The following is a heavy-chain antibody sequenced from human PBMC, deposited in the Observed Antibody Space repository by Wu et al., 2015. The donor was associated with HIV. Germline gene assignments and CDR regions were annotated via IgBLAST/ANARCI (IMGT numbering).Heavy chain of an antibody. D-gene: IGHD5-24*01. CDR1: GYTFIDYY. J-gene: IGHJ4*02. V-gene: IGHV1-2*02. Sequence: QVQLVQSGPEVKXPGASVMVSCKASGYTFIDYYIYWVRQAPGQGLEWMGWINPNRGGTKYAQNFQGRVTMTRDTAVSTAYMELNSVRSDDTAVYYCARLQSLHGLYSNADYWGQGTLVTVSS. CDR3: ARLQSLHGLYSNADY. CDR2: INPNRGGT.